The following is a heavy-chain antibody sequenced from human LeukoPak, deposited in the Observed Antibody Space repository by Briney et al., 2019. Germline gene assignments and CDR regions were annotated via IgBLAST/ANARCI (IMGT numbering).Heavy chain of an antibody. J-gene: IGHJ5*02. CDR2: INHSGST. Sequence: SETLSLTCAVYGGSFSGYYWSWIRQPPGKGLEWIGEINHSGSTNYNPSLKSRVTISVDTSKSQFSLKLSSVTAADTAVYYCARVRDYYGSGSGWFDPWGQGTLVTVSS. D-gene: IGHD3-10*01. CDR3: ARVRDYYGSGSGWFDP. CDR1: GGSFSGYY. V-gene: IGHV4-34*01.